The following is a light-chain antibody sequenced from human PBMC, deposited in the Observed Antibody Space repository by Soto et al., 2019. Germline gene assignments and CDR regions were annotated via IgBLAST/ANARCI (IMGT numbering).Light chain of an antibody. J-gene: IGLJ1*01. CDR1: SSDVGGYNY. CDR3: SSYSSSSTLCV. CDR2: EVS. Sequence: QSVLTQPASVSGSPGQSITISCTGTSSDVGGYNYVSWYQHHPGKAPKLIIYEVSNRPSGVSNRFSGSKSGNTASLTISGVQAEDDADYYCSSYSSSSTLCVFGTGTKVTVL. V-gene: IGLV2-14*01.